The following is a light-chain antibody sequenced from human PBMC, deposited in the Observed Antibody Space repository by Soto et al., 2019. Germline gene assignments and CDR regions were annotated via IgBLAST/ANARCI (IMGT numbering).Light chain of an antibody. V-gene: IGLV1-40*01. J-gene: IGLJ2*01. Sequence: QSVLTQPPSVSGAPGQRVTTSCTGSSSNIGAGYDVHWYQHLPGTAPKLLIYGNNNRPSGVPDRFSGSKSGTSASLAITGLQAEDEADYYCQSYDRSLSGHVIFGGGTKVTVL. CDR1: SSNIGAGYD. CDR3: QSYDRSLSGHVI. CDR2: GNN.